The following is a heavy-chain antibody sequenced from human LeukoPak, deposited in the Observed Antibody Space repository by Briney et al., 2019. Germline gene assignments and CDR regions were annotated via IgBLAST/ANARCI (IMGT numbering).Heavy chain of an antibody. CDR1: GFTFSSYA. D-gene: IGHD2-2*01. Sequence: GGSLRLSCAASGFTFSSYAVSWLRQARGKGGEGVSSFSGSGGSTYYAHSVKGRLTISRDNSKNPLYLQMNSLRAEDTAVYYCAKSSSNYYYYYYMDVWGKGTRVSVSS. J-gene: IGHJ6*03. CDR2: FSGSGGST. V-gene: IGHV3-23*01. CDR3: AKSSSNYYYYYYMDV.